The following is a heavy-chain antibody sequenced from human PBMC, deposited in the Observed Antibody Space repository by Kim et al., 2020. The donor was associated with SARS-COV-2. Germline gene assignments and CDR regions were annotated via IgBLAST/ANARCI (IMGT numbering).Heavy chain of an antibody. J-gene: IGHJ5*02. CDR3: ARLQCLVRPFYP. D-gene: IGHD6-19*01. CDR1: GGAITSTSHY. V-gene: IGHV4-39*01. Sequence: SETLSLTCTVSGGAITSTSHYWAWIRQPPGKGLEWIASIYYSGSTYYNPSLKSRVTISAATSKNQFSLKLTSVTAADTAVYYCARLQCLVRPFYPCCQG. CDR2: IYYSGST.